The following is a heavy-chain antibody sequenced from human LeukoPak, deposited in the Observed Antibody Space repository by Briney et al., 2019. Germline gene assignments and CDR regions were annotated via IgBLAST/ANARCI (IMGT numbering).Heavy chain of an antibody. CDR1: GGSISSYY. D-gene: IGHD4-17*01. J-gene: IGHJ5*02. V-gene: IGHV4-59*01. CDR2: IYYSGST. Sequence: SETLSLTCTVSGGSISSYYWSWIRQPPGKGLEWIGYIYYSGSTNYNPSLKSRVTISVDTSKNQFSLELSSVTAADTAAYYCARVDRNPTVTEGWFDPWGQGTLVTVSS. CDR3: ARVDRNPTVTEGWFDP.